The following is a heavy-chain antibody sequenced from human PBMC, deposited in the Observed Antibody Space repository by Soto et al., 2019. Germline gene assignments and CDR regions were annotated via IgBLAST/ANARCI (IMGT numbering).Heavy chain of an antibody. J-gene: IGHJ4*02. CDR2: ISSSSSTI. D-gene: IGHD3-9*01. V-gene: IGHV3-48*01. CDR1: GFTFSSYS. Sequence: EVQLVESGGGLVQPVGSLRLSCAASGFTFSSYSMNWVRQAPGKGLEWGSYISSSSSTIYYTDYVKGRSSISRDNANNTLYLQMSSLRADATTVYYFATSRAHGRYAFAYWGQGPLVPVSS. CDR3: ATSRAHGRYAFAY.